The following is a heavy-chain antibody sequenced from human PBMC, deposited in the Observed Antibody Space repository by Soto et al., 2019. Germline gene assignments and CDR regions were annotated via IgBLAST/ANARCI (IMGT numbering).Heavy chain of an antibody. CDR2: IYSGVTST. CDR3: ARGRAGFEP. V-gene: IGHV3-53*01. Sequence: LRLSCAVSGFTVKSNSMNWVRQAPGKGLEWASVIYSGVTSTDYADSVRGRFTISRDNSKNSLYLQMNSLKAEDTAVYYCARGRAGFEPWGQGTLVTVSS. J-gene: IGHJ5*02. CDR1: GFTVKSNS.